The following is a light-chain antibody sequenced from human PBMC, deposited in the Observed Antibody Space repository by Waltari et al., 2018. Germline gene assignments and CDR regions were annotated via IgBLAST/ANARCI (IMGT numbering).Light chain of an antibody. CDR3: QSYDSSLTASV. Sequence: YQVFPGTAPQLLILCNNTRPSGVPGRFSGSKSGTSASLAITGLQAEDEADYYCQSYDSSLTASVFGGGTKLTVL. J-gene: IGLJ2*01. CDR2: CNN. V-gene: IGLV1-40*01.